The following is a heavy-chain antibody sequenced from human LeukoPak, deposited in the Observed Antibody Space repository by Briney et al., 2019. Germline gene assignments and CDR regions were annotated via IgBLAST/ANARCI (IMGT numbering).Heavy chain of an antibody. Sequence: GGSLRLSCAASGFTFSNYAMSWVRQVPGKGLEWVSSISGRGGNTYYADSVKGRFTISRDNSKKTLYLQMNSLRVEDTAVYYCAKGVDCSGGTCYTLFDYWGQGTLVTVSS. CDR1: GFTFSNYA. D-gene: IGHD2-15*01. J-gene: IGHJ4*02. V-gene: IGHV3-23*01. CDR3: AKGVDCSGGTCYTLFDY. CDR2: ISGRGGNT.